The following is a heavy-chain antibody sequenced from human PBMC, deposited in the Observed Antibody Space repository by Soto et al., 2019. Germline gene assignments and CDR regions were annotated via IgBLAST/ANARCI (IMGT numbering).Heavy chain of an antibody. CDR1: GITVSNNY. CDR3: ARDPPGSGSYSYDY. CDR2: ISPAGDT. D-gene: IGHD3-10*01. Sequence: EVQLVESGGGLVQPGGSLRLSCAASGITVSNNYMSWFRKAPGKGLEWVSAISPAGDTYYADSVKGRFTISRDNSKNTLYFQMNSLRAEDTAVYYCARDPPGSGSYSYDYWGQGTLVTVSS. J-gene: IGHJ4*02. V-gene: IGHV3-66*01.